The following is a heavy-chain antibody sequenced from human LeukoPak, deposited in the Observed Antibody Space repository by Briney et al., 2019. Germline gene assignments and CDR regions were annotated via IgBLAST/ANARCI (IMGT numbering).Heavy chain of an antibody. CDR2: IIPIFGTA. Sequence: GASVKVSCKASGGTFSSYAISWVRQAPGQGLEWMGGIIPIFGTANYAQKFQGRVTITADESTSTAYMELSSLRSDDTAVYYCARDSIVGSWSPYYFDYWGQGTLVTVSS. D-gene: IGHD6-13*01. CDR1: GGTFSSYA. J-gene: IGHJ4*02. CDR3: ARDSIVGSWSPYYFDY. V-gene: IGHV1-69*13.